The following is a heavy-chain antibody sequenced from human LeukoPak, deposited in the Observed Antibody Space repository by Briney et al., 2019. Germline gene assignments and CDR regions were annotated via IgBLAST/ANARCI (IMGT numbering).Heavy chain of an antibody. J-gene: IGHJ4*02. CDR2: ISAYNGNT. Sequence: GASVKVSCKAFGYTFPSYGISWVRPAPGRGLAWMGWISAYNGNTNYAQKLQGRVTMTTDTSTSTAYMELRSLRCDDTAVYYCARDTPELRYFDWSTDYWGQGTLVTVSS. D-gene: IGHD3-9*01. V-gene: IGHV1-18*01. CDR1: GYTFPSYG. CDR3: ARDTPELRYFDWSTDY.